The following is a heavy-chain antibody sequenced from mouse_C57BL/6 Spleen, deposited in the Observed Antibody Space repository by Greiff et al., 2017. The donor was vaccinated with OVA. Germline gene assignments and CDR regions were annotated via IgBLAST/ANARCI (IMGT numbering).Heavy chain of an antibody. Sequence: QVQLQQPGAELVKPGASVKLSCKASGYTFTSYWMQWVKQRPGQGLEWIGEIDPSDSYTNYNQKFKGKATLTVDTSSSTAYMQLSSLTSEDSAVYYCARKNSNYLYFDYWGQGTTLTVSS. V-gene: IGHV1-50*01. J-gene: IGHJ2*01. CDR1: GYTFTSYW. CDR2: IDPSDSYT. D-gene: IGHD2-5*01. CDR3: ARKNSNYLYFDY.